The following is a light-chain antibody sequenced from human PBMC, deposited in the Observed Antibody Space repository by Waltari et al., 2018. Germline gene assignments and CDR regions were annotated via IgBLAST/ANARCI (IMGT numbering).Light chain of an antibody. J-gene: IGKJ2*01. CDR2: AAS. V-gene: IGKV1-39*01. CDR1: QSISNY. CDR3: QQSFSAPPMYT. Sequence: IQMTQSPSSLSASVGDRVIITCRASQSISNYLNWYQQKPGKAPNLLIYAASTLQSGVPSRFSGSGSGTDFTLTISSLQPEDFATYYCQQSFSAPPMYTFGQGTNLEMK.